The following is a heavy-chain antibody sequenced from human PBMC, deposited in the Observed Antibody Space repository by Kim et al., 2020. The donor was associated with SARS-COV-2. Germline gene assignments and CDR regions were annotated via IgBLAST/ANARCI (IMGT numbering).Heavy chain of an antibody. Sequence: GGSLRLSCAASGFTFSTYWMTWVRQAPGKGLEWVANINQGGTEKYYVDSVKGRFTISRDNAKNSLFLDVNSLRVEDTAVYYCARTHYGDYVWGQGTLVT. CDR1: GFTFSTYW. V-gene: IGHV3-7*01. CDR3: ARTHYGDYV. CDR2: INQGGTEK. J-gene: IGHJ4*02. D-gene: IGHD4-17*01.